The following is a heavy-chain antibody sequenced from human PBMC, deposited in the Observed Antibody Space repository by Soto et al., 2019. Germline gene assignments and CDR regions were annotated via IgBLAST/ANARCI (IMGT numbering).Heavy chain of an antibody. V-gene: IGHV6-1*01. CDR2: TYYRSKWYN. CDR3: ARVSAESPADYFHAMDV. CDR1: GDSVSSSSAA. Sequence: SQTLSLTCAIFGDSVSSSSAAWNWIRQSPSRGLEWLGRTYYRSKWYNDYAVSVRSRININPDTSKNQFSLQLNSVTPEDTAVYYCARVSAESPADYFHAMDVWGQGXTVTVSS. D-gene: IGHD3-16*02. J-gene: IGHJ6*02.